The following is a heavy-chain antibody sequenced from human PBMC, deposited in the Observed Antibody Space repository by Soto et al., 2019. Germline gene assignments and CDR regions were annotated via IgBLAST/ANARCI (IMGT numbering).Heavy chain of an antibody. CDR1: GYTFTSYG. Sequence: GASVKVSCKASGYTFTSYGISWVRQAPGQGLEWMGWISAYNGNTNYAQKLQGRVTINPDTSKNQFSLQLSSVTPDDTAVYYCARGSWDDVSGHYYMDVWGKGTTVTVSS. CDR2: ISAYNGNT. V-gene: IGHV1-18*01. D-gene: IGHD1-1*01. CDR3: ARGSWDDVSGHYYMDV. J-gene: IGHJ6*03.